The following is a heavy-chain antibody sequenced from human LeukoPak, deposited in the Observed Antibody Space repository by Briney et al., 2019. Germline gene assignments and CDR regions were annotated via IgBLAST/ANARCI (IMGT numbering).Heavy chain of an antibody. CDR2: IYTSGST. V-gene: IGHV4-61*02. Sequence: SETLSLTCTVSGGSISSGSHYWSWIRQPAGKGLEWIGRIYTSGSTNYNPSLKSRVTISVDTSKNQFSLKLSSVTAADTAVYCCAAAAAGTDEFDYWGQGTLVTVSS. CDR1: GGSISSGSHY. J-gene: IGHJ4*02. D-gene: IGHD6-13*01. CDR3: AAAAAGTDEFDY.